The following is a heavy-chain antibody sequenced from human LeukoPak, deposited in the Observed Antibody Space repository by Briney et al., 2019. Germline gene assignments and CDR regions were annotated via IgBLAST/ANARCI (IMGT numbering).Heavy chain of an antibody. J-gene: IGHJ4*02. CDR1: GFSFSSYG. CDR2: ISYDGSNK. D-gene: IGHD1-20*01. CDR3: AKDPSYNWNYLTY. Sequence: PGGSLRLSCAASGFSFSSYGMHWVRQAPGKGLEWVAVISYDGSNKYYADSVKGRITISRDNSKNTLYLQMNSLRAEDTAVYYCAKDPSYNWNYLTYWGQGTLVTVSS. V-gene: IGHV3-30*18.